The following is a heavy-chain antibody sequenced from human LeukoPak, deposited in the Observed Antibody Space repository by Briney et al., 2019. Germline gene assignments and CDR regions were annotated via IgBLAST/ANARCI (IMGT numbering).Heavy chain of an antibody. Sequence: GGSLRLSCAASEFIFRSYAMDWVRQAPGKGLEWVSAISYYGLNKYYADSGKGRFTISRDNARNSLFLQMNSLRVEDTAVYYCASQSYARFDPWGQGTLVTVSS. CDR1: EFIFRSYA. D-gene: IGHD3-16*01. CDR2: ISYYGLNK. J-gene: IGHJ5*02. V-gene: IGHV3-30*04. CDR3: ASQSYARFDP.